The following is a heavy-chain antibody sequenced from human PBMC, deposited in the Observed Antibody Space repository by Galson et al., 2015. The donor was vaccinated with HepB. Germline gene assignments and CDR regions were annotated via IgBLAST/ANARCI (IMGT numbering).Heavy chain of an antibody. Sequence: SLRLSCAASGFTFSSYSMNWVRQAPGKGLEWVSSISSSSSYIYYADSVKGRFTISRDNAKNSLYLQMNSLRAEDTAVYYCARDGGGVVTATQCDYWGQGTLVTVSS. D-gene: IGHD2-21*02. CDR2: ISSSSSYI. V-gene: IGHV3-21*01. J-gene: IGHJ4*02. CDR1: GFTFSSYS. CDR3: ARDGGGVVTATQCDY.